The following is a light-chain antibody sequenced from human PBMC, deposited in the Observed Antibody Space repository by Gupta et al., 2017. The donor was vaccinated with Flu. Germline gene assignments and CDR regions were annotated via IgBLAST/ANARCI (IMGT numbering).Light chain of an antibody. V-gene: IGLV2-11*01. CDR1: SSDVGAYNY. Sequence: QSALTQPRSVSGSPGPSVTISCTGTSSDVGAYNYVSWYQPPPGKALNLMIYDVNKRPAAVPDRFSGSESGNTASLTISGPEDEDDADYYCCSYAGSAFYVFGTGTKVTVL. CDR3: CSYAGSAFYV. CDR2: DVN. J-gene: IGLJ1*01.